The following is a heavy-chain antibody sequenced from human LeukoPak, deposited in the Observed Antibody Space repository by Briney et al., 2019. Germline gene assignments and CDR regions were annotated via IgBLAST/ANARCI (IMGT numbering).Heavy chain of an antibody. D-gene: IGHD3-16*01. CDR2: INHSGST. CDR1: GGSFSGYY. Sequence: KPSETLSLTCAVYGGSFSGYYWSWIRQPPGKGLEWIGEINHSGSTNYNPSLESRVTISVDTSKNQFSLKLSSVTAADTAVYYCANSSGGYWGQGTLVTVSS. CDR3: ANSSGGY. J-gene: IGHJ4*02. V-gene: IGHV4-34*01.